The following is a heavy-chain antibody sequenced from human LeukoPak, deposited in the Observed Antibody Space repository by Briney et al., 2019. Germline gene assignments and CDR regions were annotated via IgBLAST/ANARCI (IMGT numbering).Heavy chain of an antibody. Sequence: ASVKVSCKASGYTFTSYGISWVRQAPGQGLEWMAWISAYNGNTNYAQKLQGRVTMTTDTSTSTAYMELRSLRSDDTAVYYCARMGDIVVVPAATDYYYYGMDVWGQGTTVTVSS. D-gene: IGHD2-2*01. CDR2: ISAYNGNT. CDR1: GYTFTSYG. V-gene: IGHV1-18*01. CDR3: ARMGDIVVVPAATDYYYYGMDV. J-gene: IGHJ6*02.